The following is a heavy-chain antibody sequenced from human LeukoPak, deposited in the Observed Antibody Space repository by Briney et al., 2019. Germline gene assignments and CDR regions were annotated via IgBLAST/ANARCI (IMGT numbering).Heavy chain of an antibody. J-gene: IGHJ5*02. CDR3: VRDGDIVLMVYAISGWFDP. Sequence: EASVRVSCKASGYTFTSYGISWVRQAPGQGLEWMGWISAYNGNTNYAQKLQGRVTMTTDTSTGTAYMELRSLRSDDTAVYYCVRDGDIVLMVYAISGWFDPWGQGTLVTVSS. CDR1: GYTFTSYG. D-gene: IGHD2-8*01. CDR2: ISAYNGNT. V-gene: IGHV1-18*01.